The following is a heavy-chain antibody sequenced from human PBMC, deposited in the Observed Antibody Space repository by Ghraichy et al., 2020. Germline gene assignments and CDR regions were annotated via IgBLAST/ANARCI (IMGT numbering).Heavy chain of an antibody. CDR3: VRDRATIAAT. J-gene: IGHJ5*02. CDR2: IYSSGQT. Sequence: SQTLSLTCSVSGDSINGYYWSWVRQPAGKGLQWLGRIYSSGQTNYNPSLDSRLTLSIDTSKKQITLKLSSVTVADTATYFCVRDRATIAATWGRGVLVIVSP. CDR1: GDSINGYY. D-gene: IGHD6-25*01. V-gene: IGHV4-4*07.